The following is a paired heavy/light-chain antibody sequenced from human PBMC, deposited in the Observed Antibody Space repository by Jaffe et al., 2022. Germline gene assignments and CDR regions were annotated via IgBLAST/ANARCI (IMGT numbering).Heavy chain of an antibody. J-gene: IGHJ4*02. CDR2: ISESGIST. V-gene: IGHV3-23*01. CDR3: TKGRIKESDVF. D-gene: IGHD1-20*01. CDR1: GFTFSNYA. Sequence: EVQLLGSGGGLEQPGGSLRLSCAASGFTFSNYAMSWVRQAPGKGLEWVSSISESGISTFYADSVKGRFTISRDNSKNTLYLQMNSLRVEDTAVYYCTKGRIKESDVFWGQGTLVTVSS.
Light chain of an antibody. CDR3: SSCTSSGTSYV. Sequence: QSALTQPASVSGSPGQSITVSCTGSSSDVGGNNCVSWFQQYPGKAPKLITYEVSNRPSGVSNRFSGSKSGNTASLTISGLQAEDEADYYCSSCTSSGTSYVFGTGTEVTVL. CDR1: SSDVGGNNC. V-gene: IGLV2-14*01. CDR2: EVS. J-gene: IGLJ1*01.